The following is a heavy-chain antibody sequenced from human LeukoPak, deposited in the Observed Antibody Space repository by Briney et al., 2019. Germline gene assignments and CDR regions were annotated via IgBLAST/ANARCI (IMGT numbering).Heavy chain of an antibody. D-gene: IGHD6-13*01. V-gene: IGHV5-51*01. J-gene: IGHJ4*02. CDR2: IYPGDYDT. Sequence: GESQKISCKGSGYSFTSYWIGCGRQMPGKGLEWMGIIYPGDYDTRYSPSFQGQVTISAANSISTPYLQWSSLKASDTAMYYCARLNVNSSSWTFDYWGQGTLVTVSS. CDR1: GYSFTSYW. CDR3: ARLNVNSSSWTFDY.